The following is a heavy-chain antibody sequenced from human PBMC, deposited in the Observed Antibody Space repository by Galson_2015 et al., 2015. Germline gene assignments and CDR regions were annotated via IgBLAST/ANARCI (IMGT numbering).Heavy chain of an antibody. J-gene: IGHJ6*02. CDR1: GGSISSRSYY. D-gene: IGHD4-17*01. CDR3: AVNGDTYGMDV. Sequence: LSLTCTVSGGSISSRSYYWGWIRQPPGKGLEWIGSIYYSGSTYYNPSLKSRVTISVDTSKNQFSLKLSSVTAADTAVYYCAVNGDTYGMDVWGQGTTVTVSS. CDR2: IYYSGST. V-gene: IGHV4-39*01.